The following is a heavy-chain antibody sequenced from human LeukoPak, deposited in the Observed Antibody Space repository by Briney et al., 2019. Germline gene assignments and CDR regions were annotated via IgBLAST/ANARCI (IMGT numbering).Heavy chain of an antibody. D-gene: IGHD4-23*01. V-gene: IGHV3-53*01. Sequence: GGSLRLSCAASGFTVSSNYMSWVRQAPGKGLEWVSVIYSGGSTYYADSVKGRFTISSDSSKNTLYLQMNSLRAEDTAVYYCARDRPGSYGGNSYAYWGQGTLVTVSS. CDR2: IYSGGST. CDR3: ARDRPGSYGGNSYAY. CDR1: GFTVSSNY. J-gene: IGHJ4*02.